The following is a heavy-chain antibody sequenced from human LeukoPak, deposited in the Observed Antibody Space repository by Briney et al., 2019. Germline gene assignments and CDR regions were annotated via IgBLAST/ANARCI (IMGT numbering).Heavy chain of an antibody. CDR1: AFSLNAYN. CDR3: ARDGDYPYYFDY. D-gene: IGHD4-17*01. V-gene: IGHV3-21*01. Sequence: GGSLRLSCAASAFSLNAYNMNWVRQAPGKGLEWVSSISYTGAYIYYADSVKGRFTISRDNAKNSLYLQMNSLRAEDTAVYYCARDGDYPYYFDYWGQGTLVTVSS. CDR2: ISYTGAYI. J-gene: IGHJ4*02.